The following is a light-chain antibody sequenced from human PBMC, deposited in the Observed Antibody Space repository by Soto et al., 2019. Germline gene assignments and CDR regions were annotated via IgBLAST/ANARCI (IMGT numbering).Light chain of an antibody. J-gene: IGLJ3*02. CDR3: GTWDSSLSAEV. CDR2: ENN. V-gene: IGLV1-51*02. CDR1: SSNIGNNY. Sequence: QSVLTQPPSVSAAPGQKVTISCSGSSSNIGNNYVSWYQQLPGTAPKLLIYENNKRPSGIPDRFSGSKSGTSATLGITGLQTGDEADYYCGTWDSSLSAEVFGGGTKLPVL.